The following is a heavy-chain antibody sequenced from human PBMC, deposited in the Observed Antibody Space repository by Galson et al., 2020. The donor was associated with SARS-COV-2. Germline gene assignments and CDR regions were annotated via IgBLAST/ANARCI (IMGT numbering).Heavy chain of an antibody. D-gene: IGHD3-3*01. CDR2: IYYSGST. J-gene: IGHJ4*02. CDR1: GGSISSYY. CDR3: ARAAQTYYDFWSGYYNAPHFDY. V-gene: IGHV4-59*01. Sequence: SETLSLTCTVSGGSISSYYWSWIRQPPGKGLEWIGYIYYSGSTNYNPSLKSRVTISVDTSKNQFHLKLSSVTAADTAVYYCARAAQTYYDFWSGYYNAPHFDYWGQGTLVTVSS.